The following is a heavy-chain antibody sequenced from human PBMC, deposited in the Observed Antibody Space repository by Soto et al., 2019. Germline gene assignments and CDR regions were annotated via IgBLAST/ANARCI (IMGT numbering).Heavy chain of an antibody. CDR3: ARSWLKGYCSGGSCYGSWFDP. V-gene: IGHV1-3*01. D-gene: IGHD2-15*01. J-gene: IGHJ5*02. Sequence: ASVKVSCKASGYTFTSYAMHWVRQAPGQRLEWMGWINAGNGNTKYSQKFQGRVTITRDTSANTAYMELSSLRSEDTAVYYCARSWLKGYCSGGSCYGSWFDPWGQGTLVTVS. CDR1: GYTFTSYA. CDR2: INAGNGNT.